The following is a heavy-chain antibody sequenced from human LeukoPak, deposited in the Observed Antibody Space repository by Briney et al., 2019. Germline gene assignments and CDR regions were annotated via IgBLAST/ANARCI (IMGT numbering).Heavy chain of an antibody. D-gene: IGHD3-10*01. CDR2: IWYDGSNK. CDR3: AKGPQTGWFDT. Sequence: GRSLRLSCAASGFTFSSYGMHWVRQAPGKGLEWVAVIWYDGSNKYYADSVKGRFTISRDNSKNTLYLQMNSLRAEDTAVYYCAKGPQTGWFDTWGQGALVTVSS. V-gene: IGHV3-33*06. J-gene: IGHJ5*02. CDR1: GFTFSSYG.